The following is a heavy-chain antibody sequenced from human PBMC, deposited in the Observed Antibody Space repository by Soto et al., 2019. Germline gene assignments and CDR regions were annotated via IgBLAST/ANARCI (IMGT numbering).Heavy chain of an antibody. V-gene: IGHV4-31*03. CDR2: IYYSGST. J-gene: IGHJ4*02. CDR1: GGSISSGGYY. D-gene: IGHD4-17*01. CDR3: ARADYGDSYVDY. Sequence: QVQLQESGPGLVKPSQTLSLTCTVSGGSISSGGYYWSWIRQHPGKGLEWIGYIYYSGSTYYNPSLKGRVTISVDTSKNQFSLKLSSVTAADTAVYYCARADYGDSYVDYWGQGTLVTVSS.